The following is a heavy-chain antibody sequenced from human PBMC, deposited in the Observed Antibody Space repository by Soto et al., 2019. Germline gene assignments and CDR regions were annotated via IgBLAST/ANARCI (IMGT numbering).Heavy chain of an antibody. D-gene: IGHD6-19*01. V-gene: IGHV1-46*01. CDR2: IYPGGGSV. CDR3: ARGRAVAGTGIGVGYYYGMDV. J-gene: IGHJ6*02. Sequence: QVQLVQSGAEVKKPGASVKVSCKASGYTFINYYMHWVRQAPGQGLEWMGIIYPGGGSVSYAQKFQGRVTMTRVTSTSTVYMELNSLRSEDTAVYYCARGRAVAGTGIGVGYYYGMDVWGQGTTVTVSS. CDR1: GYTFINYY.